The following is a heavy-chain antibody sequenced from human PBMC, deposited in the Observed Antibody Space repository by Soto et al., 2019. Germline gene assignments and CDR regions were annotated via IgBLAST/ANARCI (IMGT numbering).Heavy chain of an antibody. V-gene: IGHV1-46*01. CDR3: AREGTDYGDYDY. Sequence: QVQLVQSGAEVKKPGASVKISCKASAYPFTSFYIHWVRQAPGQGLEWMGMINPSGGSTTYAQKFQGSVTLTRDTSTNTVYMELTGLEYDDTAMYFCAREGTDYGDYDYWGQGTLVTVSS. CDR2: INPSGGST. D-gene: IGHD4-17*01. CDR1: AYPFTSFY. J-gene: IGHJ4*02.